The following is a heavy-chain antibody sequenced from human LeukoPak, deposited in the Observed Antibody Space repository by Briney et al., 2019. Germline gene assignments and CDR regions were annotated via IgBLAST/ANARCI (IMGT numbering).Heavy chain of an antibody. J-gene: IGHJ4*02. D-gene: IGHD3-10*01. V-gene: IGHV1-2*02. Sequence: AASVKVSCKASGYTFTAYYVHWVRQAPGQGLEWMGWINPNSGGTNYAQKFQGRVTMTRDTSISTAYMELSSLRSEDTAVYYCATDEKRMGYYYGSGSYSYWGQGTLVTVSS. CDR2: INPNSGGT. CDR1: GYTFTAYY. CDR3: ATDEKRMGYYYGSGSYSY.